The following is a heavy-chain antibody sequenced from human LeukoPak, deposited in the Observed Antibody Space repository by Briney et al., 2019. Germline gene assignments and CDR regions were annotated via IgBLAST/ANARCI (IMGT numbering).Heavy chain of an antibody. CDR1: GGSFSDYY. J-gene: IGHJ3*02. V-gene: IGHV3-11*01. Sequence: LSLTCAVYGGSFSDYYMSWIRQAPGKGLEWVSYISSSGSTIYYADSVKGRFTISRDNAKNSLYLQMNSLRAEDTAVYYCAGGYGDYVYIWGQGTTVTVSS. CDR2: ISSSGSTI. CDR3: AGGYGDYVYI. D-gene: IGHD4-17*01.